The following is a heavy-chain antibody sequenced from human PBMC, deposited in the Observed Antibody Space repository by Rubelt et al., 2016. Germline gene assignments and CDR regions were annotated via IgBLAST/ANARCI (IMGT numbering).Heavy chain of an antibody. CDR3: ARDLNWENY. J-gene: IGHJ4*02. Sequence: EVRLVESGGGLIQPGGSLRLSCAASGFTVSNNYMSWVRQAPGKGLEWVSVLYSSGSTYYADSVRGGFTISRGNVRNSLCLQMTRLIAADTALYYCARDLNWENYWGQGTLVTVSS. D-gene: IGHD7-27*01. CDR2: LYSSGST. CDR1: GFTVSNNY. V-gene: IGHV3-66*03.